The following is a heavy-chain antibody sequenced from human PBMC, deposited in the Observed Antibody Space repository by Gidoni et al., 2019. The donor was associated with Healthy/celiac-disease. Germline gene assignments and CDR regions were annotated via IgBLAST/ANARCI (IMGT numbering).Heavy chain of an antibody. Sequence: QVQLQQWGAGLLKPSETLSLTCAVYGGSFSGYYWSWIRQPPGKGLEWIGEINHSGSTNYNPSLKSRVTISVDTSKNQFSLKLSSVTAADTAVYYCARGGPSVTMIVVVHYYYYYGMDVWGQGTTVTVSS. V-gene: IGHV4-34*01. J-gene: IGHJ6*02. CDR1: GGSFSGYY. D-gene: IGHD3-22*01. CDR2: INHSGST. CDR3: ARGGPSVTMIVVVHYYYYYGMDV.